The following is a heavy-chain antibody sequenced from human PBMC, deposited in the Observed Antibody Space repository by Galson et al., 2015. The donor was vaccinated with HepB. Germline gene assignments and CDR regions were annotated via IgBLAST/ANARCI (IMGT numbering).Heavy chain of an antibody. V-gene: IGHV3-43*01. Sequence: SLRLSCAASGFTFDDYTMHWVRQAPGKGLEWVSLISWDGGSTYYADSVRGRFTISRDNSKNSLYLQMNSLRTEDTALYYCAKDIEEYDYYYGMDVWGQGTTVTVSS. D-gene: IGHD3-3*01. CDR1: GFTFDDYT. CDR3: AKDIEEYDYYYGMDV. CDR2: ISWDGGST. J-gene: IGHJ6*02.